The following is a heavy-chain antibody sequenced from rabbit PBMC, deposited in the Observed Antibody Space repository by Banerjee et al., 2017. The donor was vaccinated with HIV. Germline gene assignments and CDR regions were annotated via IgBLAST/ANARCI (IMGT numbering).Heavy chain of an antibody. D-gene: IGHD6-1*01. V-gene: IGHV1S45*01. Sequence: QEQLVESGGGLVQPEGSLTLTCTASGFSFSSSYWMCWVRQAPGKGLEWIACIGPGGSDHANWAKGRFTISKTSSTTVTLQMTSLTAADTATYFCARWNSDYNGADDATDTDLWGQGTLVTVS. CDR1: GFSFSSSYW. CDR2: IGPGGS. J-gene: IGHJ6*01. CDR3: ARWNSDYNGADDATDTDL.